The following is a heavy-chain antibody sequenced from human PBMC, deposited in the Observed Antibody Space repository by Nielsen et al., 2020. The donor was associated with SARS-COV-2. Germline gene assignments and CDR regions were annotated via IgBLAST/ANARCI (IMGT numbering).Heavy chain of an antibody. V-gene: IGHV4-34*01. D-gene: IGHD6-19*01. CDR3: ARGWQWLVT. J-gene: IGHJ5*02. CDR2: INHSGST. Sequence: SQTLSLTCAVYGGSFSGYYWSWIRQPPGKGLEWIGEINHSGSTNYNPSLKSRVTISVDTSKNQFSLKLSSVTAADTAVYYCARGWQWLVTWGQGTLVTVSS. CDR1: GGSFSGYY.